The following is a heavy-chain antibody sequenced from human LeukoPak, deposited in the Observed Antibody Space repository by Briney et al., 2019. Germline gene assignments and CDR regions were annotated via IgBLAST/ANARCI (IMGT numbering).Heavy chain of an antibody. D-gene: IGHD1-26*01. CDR1: RFTFSSYA. CDR2: ISGSGGST. V-gene: IGHV3-23*01. Sequence: GGSLRLSCAASRFTFSSYAMSWVRQAPGKGLEWVSAISGSGGSTYYADSVKGRFTISRDDSKNTLYLQMNSLRAEDTAVYYCAKDQVPAAHSGSYGIWNYWGQGTLVTVSS. J-gene: IGHJ4*02. CDR3: AKDQVPAAHSGSYGIWNY.